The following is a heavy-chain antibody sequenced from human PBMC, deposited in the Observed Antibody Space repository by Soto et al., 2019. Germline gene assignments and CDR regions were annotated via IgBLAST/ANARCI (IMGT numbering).Heavy chain of an antibody. Sequence: SETLSLTCAVYGGSFSAYYWTWIRQPPGKGLEWIGEINPSGSTNYNPSLKSRVTISVDTSKNQFSLNLSSVTAADTAVYYCAFRWLDISPWFDPWGQGTLVTVSS. CDR2: INPSGST. D-gene: IGHD6-19*01. CDR1: GGSFSAYY. J-gene: IGHJ5*02. V-gene: IGHV4-34*01. CDR3: AFRWLDISPWFDP.